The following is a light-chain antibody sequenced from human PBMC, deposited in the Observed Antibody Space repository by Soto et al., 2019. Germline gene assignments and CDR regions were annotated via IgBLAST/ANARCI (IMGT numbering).Light chain of an antibody. V-gene: IGKV3-15*01. CDR3: QQYNNWPWT. Sequence: EVVMTQSPATLSVSPGERATLSCRASQSVSSNLAWYQQQPGQAPRLLIYGASTRATGIPARFSGSGSGTEFTLTISNLQSEDFAVYYCQQYNNWPWTFGQGTKVEIK. J-gene: IGKJ1*01. CDR1: QSVSSN. CDR2: GAS.